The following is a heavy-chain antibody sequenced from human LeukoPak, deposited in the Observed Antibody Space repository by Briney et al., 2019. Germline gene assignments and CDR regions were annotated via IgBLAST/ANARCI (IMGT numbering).Heavy chain of an antibody. CDR2: IKQDGSEK. CDR1: GFTFSSYW. D-gene: IGHD3-22*01. Sequence: PGGSLRLSCAASGFTFSSYWMNWVRQAPGKGLEWVANIKQDGSEKYYVGSVKGRFTISRDNAKNSLYLQMNSLRAEDTAVYYCAKGSYYDSSGSFYFDYWGQGTLVTVSS. V-gene: IGHV3-7*01. J-gene: IGHJ4*02. CDR3: AKGSYYDSSGSFYFDY.